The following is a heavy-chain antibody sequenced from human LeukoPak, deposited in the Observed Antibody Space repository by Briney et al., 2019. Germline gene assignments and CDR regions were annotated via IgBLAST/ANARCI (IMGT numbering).Heavy chain of an antibody. V-gene: IGHV4-59*08. CDR2: IYYSGST. J-gene: IGHJ4*02. CDR1: GGSISSYY. CDR3: ASRRCSGGSCLPYYFDY. Sequence: SGTLSLTCTVSGGSISSYYWSWIRQPPGKGLEWIGYIYYSGSTSYNPSLKSRVTISVDTSKNQFSLKLSSVTAADTAVYYCASRRCSGGSCLPYYFDYWGQGTLVTVSS. D-gene: IGHD2-15*01.